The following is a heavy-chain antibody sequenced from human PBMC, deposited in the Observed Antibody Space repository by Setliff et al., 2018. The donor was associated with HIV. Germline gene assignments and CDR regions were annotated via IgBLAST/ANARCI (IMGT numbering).Heavy chain of an antibody. CDR2: IYTSGST. V-gene: IGHV4-4*09. Sequence: LSLTCTVSGGSISSYYWSWIRQPPGKGLEWIGYIYTSGSTNYNPSLKSRVTISVDTSRNQFSLKLGSVTAADTAMYYCAREHCSGGSCNGFDIWGQGTMVTVSS. J-gene: IGHJ3*02. CDR3: AREHCSGGSCNGFDI. D-gene: IGHD2-15*01. CDR1: GGSISSYY.